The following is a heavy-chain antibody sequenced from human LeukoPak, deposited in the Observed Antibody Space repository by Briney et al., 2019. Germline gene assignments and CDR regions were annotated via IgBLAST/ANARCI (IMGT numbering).Heavy chain of an antibody. J-gene: IGHJ4*02. CDR1: GFTFSSYA. CDR2: ISGSDGST. V-gene: IGHV3-23*01. Sequence: PGGSLRLSCAASGFTFSSYAMSWVRQAPGKGLEWASAISGSDGSTYYADSVKGRFTISRDNSKNTLYLQMNSLRAEDTAVYYCAKDLKVVVPAAARVDYWGQGTLVTVSS. CDR3: AKDLKVVVPAAARVDY. D-gene: IGHD2-2*01.